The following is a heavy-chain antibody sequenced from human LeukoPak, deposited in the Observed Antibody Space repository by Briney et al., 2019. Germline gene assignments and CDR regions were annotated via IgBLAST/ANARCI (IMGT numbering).Heavy chain of an antibody. D-gene: IGHD1-14*01. J-gene: IGHJ4*02. CDR2: IYYSGST. Sequence: SETLSLTCTVSGGSISSYYWSWIRQPPGKGLEWIGYIYYSGSTNYNPSLKSRVAISLDTSKNQFSLKLSSVTAADTAVYYCARDPGYYFDYWGQGTLVTVSS. V-gene: IGHV4-59*01. CDR1: GGSISSYY. CDR3: ARDPGYYFDY.